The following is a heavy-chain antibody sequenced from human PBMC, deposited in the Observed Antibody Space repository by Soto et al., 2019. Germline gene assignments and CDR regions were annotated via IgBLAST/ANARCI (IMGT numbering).Heavy chain of an antibody. CDR1: GGSISSGGYY. Sequence: SETLSLTCTVSGGSISSGGYYWSWIRQHPGKGLEWIGYIYYSGSTYYNPSLKSRVTISVDTSKNQFSLKLSSVTAADTAVYYCARESIAAATDRPIDYWGQGTLVTVSS. V-gene: IGHV4-31*03. J-gene: IGHJ4*02. CDR3: ARESIAAATDRPIDY. D-gene: IGHD6-13*01. CDR2: IYYSGST.